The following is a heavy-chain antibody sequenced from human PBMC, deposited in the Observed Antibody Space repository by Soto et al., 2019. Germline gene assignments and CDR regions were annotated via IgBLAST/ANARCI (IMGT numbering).Heavy chain of an antibody. CDR3: ARALGYSGYAGMDV. J-gene: IGHJ6*02. V-gene: IGHV1-3*01. D-gene: IGHD5-12*01. Sequence: ASVKVSCKASGYTFTSYAMHWVRQAPGQRLEWMGWINAGNGNTKYSQKIQGRVTITRDTSASTAYMELRSLRSDDTVVYYCARALGYSGYAGMDVWGQGTTVTVSS. CDR2: INAGNGNT. CDR1: GYTFTSYA.